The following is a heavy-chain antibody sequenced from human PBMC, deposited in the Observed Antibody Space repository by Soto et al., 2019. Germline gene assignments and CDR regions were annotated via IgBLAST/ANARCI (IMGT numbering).Heavy chain of an antibody. CDR2: INPNSGGT. D-gene: IGHD2-2*02. CDR1: GYSFSEHY. Sequence: GASVKVSCKNSGYSFSEHYTQWGRQAPGQGNEWMGWINPNSGGTGYAEKFQGRGTMTRDTSISTDYMELNRRNSDDTAGYDRGSPGPLAGPTSPEASHTVVIWG. J-gene: IGHJ3*02. V-gene: IGHV1-2*02. CDR3: GSPGPLAGPTSPEASHTVVI.